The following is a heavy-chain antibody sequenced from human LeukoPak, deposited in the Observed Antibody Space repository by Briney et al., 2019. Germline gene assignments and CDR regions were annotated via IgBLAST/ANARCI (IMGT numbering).Heavy chain of an antibody. J-gene: IGHJ4*02. Sequence: PGGSLRLSCAASGFTFSSYWMSWVRQAPGKGLEWVANIKQDGSEKNYVDSVKGRFTISRDNAKNSLYLQTSSLRAEDTAVYYCARGGYTFEYWGQGTLVTVSS. CDR3: ARGGYTFEY. CDR2: IKQDGSEK. D-gene: IGHD5-18*01. CDR1: GFTFSSYW. V-gene: IGHV3-7*01.